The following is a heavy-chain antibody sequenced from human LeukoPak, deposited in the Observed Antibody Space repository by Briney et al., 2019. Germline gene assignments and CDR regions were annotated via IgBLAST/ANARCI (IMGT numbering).Heavy chain of an antibody. CDR3: AGFGIAVAAY. CDR1: GYTFTSYY. D-gene: IGHD6-19*01. J-gene: IGHJ4*02. V-gene: IGHV1-46*01. CDR2: INPSGGST. Sequence: ASVKVSCKASGYTFTSYYMHWVRQAPGQGLEWMGIINPSGGSTSYPQKFQGRVTMTRDTSTSTVYMELSSLRSEDTAVYYCAGFGIAVAAYWGQGTLVTVSS.